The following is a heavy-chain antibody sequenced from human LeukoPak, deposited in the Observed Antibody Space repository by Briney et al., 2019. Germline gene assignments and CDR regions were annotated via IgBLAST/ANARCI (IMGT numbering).Heavy chain of an antibody. Sequence: GGSLRLSCAASGFTFSSYAMSWVRQASGKGLEWVSGVTDSGRKTYYADSVKGRFSISRDNSKNTVYLQMSDLRAEDTAVYYCAKITKATTPNYWGQGTLVTVSS. CDR2: VTDSGRKT. J-gene: IGHJ4*02. CDR1: GFTFSSYA. CDR3: AKITKATTPNY. V-gene: IGHV3-23*01. D-gene: IGHD4-17*01.